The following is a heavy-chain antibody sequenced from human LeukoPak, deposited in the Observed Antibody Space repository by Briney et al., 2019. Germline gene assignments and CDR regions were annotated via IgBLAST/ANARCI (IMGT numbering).Heavy chain of an antibody. Sequence: GSLRLSCAASGFTFSSYAMHWVRQAPGKGLEWVAVISYDGSNKYYADSVKGRFTISRDNAKNSLYLQMNSLRAEDTAVYYCAELGITMIGGVWGKGTTVTISS. D-gene: IGHD3-10*02. CDR2: ISYDGSNK. J-gene: IGHJ6*04. CDR3: AELGITMIGGV. CDR1: GFTFSSYA. V-gene: IGHV3-30*04.